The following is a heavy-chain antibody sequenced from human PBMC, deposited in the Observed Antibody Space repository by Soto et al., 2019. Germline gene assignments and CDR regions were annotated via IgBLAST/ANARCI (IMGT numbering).Heavy chain of an antibody. CDR1: GIPVSSNY. D-gene: IGHD3-10*01. J-gene: IGHJ6*02. Sequence: EVQLVESGGGLVQPGGSLRLSCVASGIPVSSNYMTWVRQAPGKGLEWVSVLHSGGDTYYANSVKGRFTISRHDSMNTVFLPMNSLSAEDTAVYYCARDGPYYYASRMDVWGQGTTVTVSS. CDR2: LHSGGDT. V-gene: IGHV3-53*04. CDR3: ARDGPYYYASRMDV.